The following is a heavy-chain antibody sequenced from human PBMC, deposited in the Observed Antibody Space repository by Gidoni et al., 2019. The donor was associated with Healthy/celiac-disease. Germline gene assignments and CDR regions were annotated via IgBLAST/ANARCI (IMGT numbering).Heavy chain of an antibody. CDR1: GSISSSSYY. CDR3: ARLIMTTVTTGEYYFDY. V-gene: IGHV4-39*01. D-gene: IGHD4-17*01. Sequence: GSISSSSYYWGWIRQPPGKGLEWIGSIYYSGSNYYNPSLKSRVTISVDTSKNQFSLKLSSVTAADTAVYYCARLIMTTVTTGEYYFDYWGQGTLVTVSS. CDR2: IYYSGSN. J-gene: IGHJ4*02.